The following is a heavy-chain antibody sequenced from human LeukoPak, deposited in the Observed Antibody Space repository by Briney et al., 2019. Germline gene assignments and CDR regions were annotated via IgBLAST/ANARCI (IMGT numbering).Heavy chain of an antibody. V-gene: IGHV3-7*01. Sequence: GGSLRLSCAASGFRFDDYGMSWVRQAPGKGLEWVANINQDGSEKYYVDSVKGRFTISRDNAKNSLYLQMNSLRAEDTAVYYCARDLNWETYWGQGTLVTVSS. CDR2: INQDGSEK. D-gene: IGHD7-27*01. CDR3: ARDLNWETY. J-gene: IGHJ4*02. CDR1: GFRFDDYG.